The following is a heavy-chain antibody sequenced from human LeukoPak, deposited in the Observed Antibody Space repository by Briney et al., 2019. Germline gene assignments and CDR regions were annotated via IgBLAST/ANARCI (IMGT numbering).Heavy chain of an antibody. CDR2: ISGNSSTI. Sequence: GALRLSCAASGFTFSSYCMTWVRQAPGKGLEWVSYISGNSSTIYYADSVKGRFTISRDNAKNSLYLQMNSLRAEDTAVYYCARDYDGGYMDVWGKGTTVTVSS. V-gene: IGHV3-48*01. CDR1: GFTFSSYC. J-gene: IGHJ6*03. CDR3: ARDYDGGYMDV. D-gene: IGHD3-3*01.